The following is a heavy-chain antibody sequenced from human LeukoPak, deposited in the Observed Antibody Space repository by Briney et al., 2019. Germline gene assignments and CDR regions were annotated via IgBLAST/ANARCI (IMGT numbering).Heavy chain of an antibody. CDR2: IYTSGST. CDR1: GGSLSSYY. J-gene: IGHJ4*02. Sequence: PSETLSLTCTVSGGSLSSYYWSWIRQPAGQGLEWIGRIYTSGSTNYNPSLKSRVTISVDKSKNQFSLKLSSVTAADTAVYYCARARLAVAGTIFDYWGQGTLVTVSS. CDR3: ARARLAVAGTIFDY. D-gene: IGHD6-19*01. V-gene: IGHV4-4*07.